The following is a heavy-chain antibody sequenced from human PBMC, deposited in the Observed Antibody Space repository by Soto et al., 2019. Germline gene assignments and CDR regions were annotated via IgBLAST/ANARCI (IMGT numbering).Heavy chain of an antibody. CDR1: GYTLTELS. Sequence: ASVKVSCKVSGYTLTELSMHWVRQAPGKGLEWMEGFDPEDGETIYAQKFQGRVTMTEDTSTDTAYLELSGLRSDDTADDTAVYYCAKSNYGGDDYFQYGLDVWGQGTTVTVSS. CDR2: FDPEDGET. J-gene: IGHJ6*02. V-gene: IGHV1-24*01. D-gene: IGHD2-21*02. CDR3: VYYCAKSNYGGDDYFQYGLDV.